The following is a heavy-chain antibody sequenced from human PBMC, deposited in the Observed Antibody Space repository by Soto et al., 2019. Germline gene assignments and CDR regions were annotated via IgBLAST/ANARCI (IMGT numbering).Heavy chain of an antibody. J-gene: IGHJ4*02. CDR2: INHSGST. V-gene: IGHV4-34*01. Sequence: QVQLQQWGAGLLKPSETLSLTCAVYGGSFSGYYWSWIRQPPGKGLEWIGEINHSGSTNYNPSLKSRVSLSVDTSKIPSSLKLSSVPAVATAVHYCARGRDGYFIAYGGQATLVTVS. CDR3: ARGRDGYFIAY. CDR1: GGSFSGYY. D-gene: IGHD5-12*01.